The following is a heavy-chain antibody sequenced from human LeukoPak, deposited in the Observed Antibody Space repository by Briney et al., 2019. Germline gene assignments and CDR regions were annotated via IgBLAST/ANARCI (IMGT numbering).Heavy chain of an antibody. CDR2: ISSSSSYI. Sequence: GGSLTLSCAASGFTFSSYSMNWVRQAPGKGLEWVSSISSSSSYIYYADSVKGRFTISRDNAKNSLYLQMNSLRAEDTAVYYCARGYGGNYYYYGMDVWGQGTTVTVSS. CDR1: GFTFSSYS. D-gene: IGHD4-23*01. CDR3: ARGYGGNYYYYGMDV. V-gene: IGHV3-21*01. J-gene: IGHJ6*02.